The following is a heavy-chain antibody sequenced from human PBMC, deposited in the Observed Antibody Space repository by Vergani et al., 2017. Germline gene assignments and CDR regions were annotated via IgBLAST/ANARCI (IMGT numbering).Heavy chain of an antibody. V-gene: IGHV5-51*03. J-gene: IGHJ2*01. CDR3: ARRGCLQSAANLYFDL. CDR2: IYPGDSDT. Sequence: EVQLVQSGAEVKKPGESLKISCKGSGYSFTSYWIGWVRQMPGKGLEWMGIIYPGDSDTRYSPSFQGQVTISADKSISTAYLQSSSLKASATAMYYWARRGCLQSAANLYFDLWRRGTLVTVSS. CDR1: GYSFTSYW. D-gene: IGHD5-24*01.